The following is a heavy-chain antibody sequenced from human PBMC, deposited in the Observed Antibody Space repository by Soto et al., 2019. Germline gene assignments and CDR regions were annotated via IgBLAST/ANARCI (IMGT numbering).Heavy chain of an antibody. CDR1: GFTFSSYA. J-gene: IGHJ5*02. CDR3: AKDPADGSGSYFDP. CDR2: ISGSGGST. Sequence: GGSLRLSCAASGFTFSSYAMSWVRQAPGKGLEWVSAISGSGGSTYYADSVKGRFTISRGNSKNTLYLQMNSLRAEDTAVYYCAKDPADGSGSYFDPWGQGTLVTVSS. D-gene: IGHD3-10*01. V-gene: IGHV3-23*01.